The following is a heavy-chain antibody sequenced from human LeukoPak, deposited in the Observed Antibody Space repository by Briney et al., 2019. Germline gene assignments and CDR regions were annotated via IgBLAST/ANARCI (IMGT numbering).Heavy chain of an antibody. V-gene: IGHV3-9*01. CDR2: ISWNSGSI. Sequence: QPGRSLRLSCAASGFTFDDYAMHWVRQAPGKGLEWVSGISWNSGSIGYADSVKGRFTISRDNAKNSLYLQMNSLRAEDTAVYYCAREGAPGWELPYLGHSYYYYGMDVWGQGTTVTVSS. D-gene: IGHD1-26*01. J-gene: IGHJ6*02. CDR3: AREGAPGWELPYLGHSYYYYGMDV. CDR1: GFTFDDYA.